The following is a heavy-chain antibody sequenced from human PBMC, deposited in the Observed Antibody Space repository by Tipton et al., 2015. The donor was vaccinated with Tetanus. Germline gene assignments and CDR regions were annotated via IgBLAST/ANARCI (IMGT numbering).Heavy chain of an antibody. D-gene: IGHD5-18*01. CDR1: GFTFSSYS. J-gene: IGHJ4*02. Sequence: SLRLSCAASGFTFSSYSMDWVRQAPGKGLEWVSSISSSSSYIYYADSVKGRFTISRDNAKNSLYLQMNSLRAEDTAVYYCARGTGYSYGCGFDYWGQGTLVTVSS. CDR2: ISSSSSYI. CDR3: ARGTGYSYGCGFDY. V-gene: IGHV3-21*01.